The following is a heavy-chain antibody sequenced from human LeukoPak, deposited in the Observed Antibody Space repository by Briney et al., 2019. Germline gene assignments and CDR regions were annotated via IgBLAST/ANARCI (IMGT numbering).Heavy chain of an antibody. Sequence: SETLSLTCTVSGGSISSSSYFWGWIRQPPGKGLEWIGSIYYSGNTYYNPSLTSRVTISVDRSKNHFSLKLSSVTAADTAVFYCARHVFGGYNYVDYWGQGTLVTVSS. D-gene: IGHD5-24*01. CDR1: GGSISSSSYF. J-gene: IGHJ4*02. CDR2: IYYSGNT. CDR3: ARHVFGGYNYVDY. V-gene: IGHV4-39*01.